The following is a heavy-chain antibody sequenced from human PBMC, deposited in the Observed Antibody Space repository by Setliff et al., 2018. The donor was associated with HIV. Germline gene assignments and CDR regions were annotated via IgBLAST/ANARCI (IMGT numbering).Heavy chain of an antibody. D-gene: IGHD3-3*01. CDR1: GGSFSGYY. Sequence: SETLSLTCAVYGGSFSGYYWSWIRQSPGKGLDWIGEINHSGSTNYSPSLKSRVTISVDTSKNQFSLKVTSVTAADTAVYYCARGFRSGRIFGIDYWGQGTLVTVSS. V-gene: IGHV4-34*01. J-gene: IGHJ4*02. CDR3: ARGFRSGRIFGIDY. CDR2: INHSGST.